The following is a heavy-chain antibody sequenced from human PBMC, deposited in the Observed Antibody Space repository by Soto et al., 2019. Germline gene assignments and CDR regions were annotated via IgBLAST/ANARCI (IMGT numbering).Heavy chain of an antibody. Sequence: SETLSLTCSVSGDSISSSSDYWAWIRQPLGKGLEWIGSIYYSGSTYYNPSLKSRVTISVDTSKNRFSLRLSSVTAADTAVYFCTREYHRYGWQGAYPVDSWGQGLLVT. CDR2: IYYSGST. D-gene: IGHD2-8*02. CDR1: GDSISSSSDY. V-gene: IGHV4-39*01. J-gene: IGHJ4*02. CDR3: TREYHRYGWQGAYPVDS.